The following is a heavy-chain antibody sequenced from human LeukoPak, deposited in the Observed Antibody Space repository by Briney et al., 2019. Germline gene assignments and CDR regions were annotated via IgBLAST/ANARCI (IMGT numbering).Heavy chain of an antibody. D-gene: IGHD2-15*01. V-gene: IGHV1-18*01. Sequence: GASVKVSCKASGYTSTSYGISWVRQAPGQGLEWMGWISAYNGNTNYAQKLQGRVTMTTDTSTSTAYMELRSLRSDDTAVYYCARTHVVVVAATPNWFDPWGQGTLVTVSS. J-gene: IGHJ5*02. CDR3: ARTHVVVVAATPNWFDP. CDR1: GYTSTSYG. CDR2: ISAYNGNT.